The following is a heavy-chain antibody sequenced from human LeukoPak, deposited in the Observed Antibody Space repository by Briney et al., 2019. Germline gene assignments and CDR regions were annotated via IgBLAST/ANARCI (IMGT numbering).Heavy chain of an antibody. CDR1: GDSVSRSDSH. Sequence: SETLSLTCTIFGDSVSRSDSHWDWIRQPPGKGREWIGTIYYSGRTYYSPSLKSRVTLPVDMSNNQFSLTLSSVTAADTALYFCARRRYYDSSGYLEWGQGTLVTVSS. J-gene: IGHJ1*01. CDR3: ARRRYYDSSGYLE. D-gene: IGHD3-22*01. CDR2: IYYSGRT. V-gene: IGHV4-39*01.